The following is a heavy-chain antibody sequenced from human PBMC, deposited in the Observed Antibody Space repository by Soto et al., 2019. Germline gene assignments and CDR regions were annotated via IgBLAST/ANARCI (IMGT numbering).Heavy chain of an antibody. J-gene: IGHJ3*02. D-gene: IGHD3-16*02. CDR2: IYYSGST. V-gene: IGHV4-39*07. CDR3: ARDKGGITFGGVIVIRDDDAFDI. Sequence: SETLSLTCTVSGGSISSSSYYWGWIRQPPGKGLEWIGSIYYSGSTYYNPSLKSRVTISVDTSKNQFSLKLSSVTAADTAVYYCARDKGGITFGGVIVIRDDDAFDIWGQGTMVTVSS. CDR1: GGSISSSSYY.